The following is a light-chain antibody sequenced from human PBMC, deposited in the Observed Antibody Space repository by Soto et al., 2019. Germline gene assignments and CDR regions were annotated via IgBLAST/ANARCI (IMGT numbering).Light chain of an antibody. J-gene: IGKJ2*01. Sequence: DIQMTQSPSTLSASVGDRVTITCRASRSISGWLAWYQQRPGKAPKLLIYKASSLESGVPSRFSGSGSGTEFTLTISSLQPDDFATYYCQQYNSYPYTFGQGTKLEIK. CDR2: KAS. V-gene: IGKV1-5*03. CDR3: QQYNSYPYT. CDR1: RSISGW.